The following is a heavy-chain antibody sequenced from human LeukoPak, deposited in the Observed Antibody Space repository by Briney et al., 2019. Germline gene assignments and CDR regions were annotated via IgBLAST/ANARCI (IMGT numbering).Heavy chain of an antibody. Sequence: ASVKVSCKASGGTFSSYAISWVRQAPGQGLEWMGWISAYNGNTNYAQKLQGRVTMTTDTSTSTAYMELRSLRSDDTAVYYCVREVGGWFDPWGQGTLVTVSS. J-gene: IGHJ5*02. V-gene: IGHV1-18*01. CDR2: ISAYNGNT. CDR1: GGTFSSYA. CDR3: VREVGGWFDP.